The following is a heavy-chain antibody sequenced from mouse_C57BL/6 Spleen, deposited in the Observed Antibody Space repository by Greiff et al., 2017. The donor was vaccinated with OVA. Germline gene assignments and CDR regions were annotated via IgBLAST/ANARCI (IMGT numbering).Heavy chain of an antibody. CDR2: IRNKANGYTT. Sequence: EVKLMESGGGLVQPGGSLSLSCAASGFTFTDYYMSWVRQPPGKALEWLGFIRNKANGYTTEYSASVKGRFTISRDNSQSILYLQMNALRAEDSATYYCARYGNYNYFDYWGQGTTLTVSA. CDR3: ARYGNYNYFDY. CDR1: GFTFTDYY. V-gene: IGHV7-3*01. J-gene: IGHJ2*01. D-gene: IGHD2-1*01.